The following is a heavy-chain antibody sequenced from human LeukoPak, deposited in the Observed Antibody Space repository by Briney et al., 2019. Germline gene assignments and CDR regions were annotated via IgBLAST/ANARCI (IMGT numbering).Heavy chain of an antibody. Sequence: PSETLSLTCTVSGGSISSGSYYWSWIRQPAGKGLEWIGRIYTSGSTNYNPSLKSRVTISVDTSKNQFSLKLSSVTAADTAVYYCARDGGYQLLYGPHSSSRINYYYYMDVWGKGTTVTVSS. CDR1: GGSISSGSYY. D-gene: IGHD2-2*02. V-gene: IGHV4-61*02. CDR3: ARDGGYQLLYGPHSSSRINYYYYMDV. CDR2: IYTSGST. J-gene: IGHJ6*03.